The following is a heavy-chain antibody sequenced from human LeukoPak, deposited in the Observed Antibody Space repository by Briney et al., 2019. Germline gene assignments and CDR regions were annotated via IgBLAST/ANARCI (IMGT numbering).Heavy chain of an antibody. CDR1: GFTFSSYS. J-gene: IGHJ4*02. V-gene: IGHV3-48*04. CDR2: ISSSSTI. CDR3: ASDTITTS. D-gene: IGHD3-3*01. Sequence: PGGSLRLSCAASGFTFSSYSMNWVRQAPGKGLEWVSYISSSSTIYYADSVKGRFTISRDNAKNSLYLQMNSLRAEDTAVYYCASDTITTSWGQGTLVTVSS.